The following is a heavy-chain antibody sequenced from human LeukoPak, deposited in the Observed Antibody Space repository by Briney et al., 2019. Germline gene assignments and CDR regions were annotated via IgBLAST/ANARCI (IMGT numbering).Heavy chain of an antibody. Sequence: GGSLRLSCAASGFTFSSYAMHWVRQAPGKGLEWVAVISYDGSNKYYADSVKGRFTISRDNSKNTLYLQMNSLRAEDTAVYYCAREKRFLEWSYGMDVWGQGTTVIVSS. CDR1: GFTFSSYA. J-gene: IGHJ6*02. CDR2: ISYDGSNK. D-gene: IGHD3-3*01. V-gene: IGHV3-30-3*01. CDR3: AREKRFLEWSYGMDV.